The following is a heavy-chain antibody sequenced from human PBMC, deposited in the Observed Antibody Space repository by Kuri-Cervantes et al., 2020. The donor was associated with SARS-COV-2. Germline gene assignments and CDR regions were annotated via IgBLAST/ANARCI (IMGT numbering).Heavy chain of an antibody. CDR3: ATGIERVTMVYFALDF. CDR1: CYTLTELS. Sequence: ASAQVSCRVSCYTLTELSMHWVRQAPGKVLEGMGGFDHEDGETIYAQKFQGRVNMTEVTSTETAYMVLSSLRAEDTAVYYCATGIERVTMVYFALDFWGQGTMVTVSS. J-gene: IGHJ3*01. V-gene: IGHV1-24*01. D-gene: IGHD3-10*01. CDR2: FDHEDGET.